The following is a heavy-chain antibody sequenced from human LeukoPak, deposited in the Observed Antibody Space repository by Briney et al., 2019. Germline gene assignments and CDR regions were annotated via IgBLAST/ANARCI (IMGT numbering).Heavy chain of an antibody. CDR3: ARDLEFYRNGAFDY. Sequence: PGRSLRLSCAGSGFTFSSYSMNWVRQAPGKGLEWVSYISSSSSTIYYADSVKGRLTISRDNAKNSLYLQMNSLRAEDTAVYYCARDLEFYRNGAFDYWGQGTLVTVSS. CDR1: GFTFSSYS. V-gene: IGHV3-48*04. D-gene: IGHD3-3*02. CDR2: ISSSSSTI. J-gene: IGHJ4*02.